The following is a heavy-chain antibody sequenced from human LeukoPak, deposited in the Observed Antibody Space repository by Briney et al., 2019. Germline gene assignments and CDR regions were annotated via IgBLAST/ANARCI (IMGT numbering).Heavy chain of an antibody. CDR2: IWYDGSNK. CDR3: ARAQEYYYDSSGYYLDYFDY. D-gene: IGHD3-22*01. CDR1: GFTFSSYG. Sequence: GGSLRLSCAASGFTFSSYGMHWVRQAPGKGLEWVAVIWYDGSNKYYADSVKGRFTISRDNSKNTLYLQMNSLRAEDTAVYYCARAQEYYYDSSGYYLDYFDYWGQGTLVTVSS. J-gene: IGHJ4*02. V-gene: IGHV3-33*01.